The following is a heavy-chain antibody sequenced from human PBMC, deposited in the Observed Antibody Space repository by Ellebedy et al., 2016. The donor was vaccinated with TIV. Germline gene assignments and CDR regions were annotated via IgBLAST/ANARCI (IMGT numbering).Heavy chain of an antibody. CDR2: IYHSGNT. J-gene: IGHJ4*02. CDR3: ARGAPDSKGYYYFDY. CDR1: GASFRSGGYY. V-gene: IGHV4-31*01. Sequence: MPSDTLSLTCTVSGASFRSGGYYWTWIRQHPGKGLEWIGYIYHSGNTYYNPSLKSPVTISVDTSKNQFSLKLSSVTAADTAVYYCARGAPDSKGYYYFDYWGQGTLVTVSS. D-gene: IGHD3-22*01.